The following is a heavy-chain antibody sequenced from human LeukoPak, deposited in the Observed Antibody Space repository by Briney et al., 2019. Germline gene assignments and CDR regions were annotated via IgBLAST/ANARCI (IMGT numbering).Heavy chain of an antibody. CDR2: IYSGGST. D-gene: IGHD1-1*01. Sequence: GGSLRLSCAASGFTVSSNYMSWVRQAPGKGLEWVSVIYSGGSTYYADSVKGRFTISRDNSKNTLYLQMNSLRAEDTAMYYCARVAVQLERRRGWFDPWGQGTLVTVSS. CDR1: GFTVSSNY. J-gene: IGHJ5*02. CDR3: ARVAVQLERRRGWFDP. V-gene: IGHV3-66*01.